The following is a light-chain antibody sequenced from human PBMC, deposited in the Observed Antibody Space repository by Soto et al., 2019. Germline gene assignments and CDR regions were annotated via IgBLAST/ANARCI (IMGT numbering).Light chain of an antibody. V-gene: IGKV3-20*01. CDR3: QQYGSSGT. CDR2: GSS. J-gene: IGKJ1*01. Sequence: ELVLTQSPSTLSVSPGERATLSCRASQSVYSNLAWFQQKPGQAPRLLIYGSSSRATGIPDRFSGSGSGTDFTLTISRLEPEDFAVYYCQQYGSSGTFGQGTKVDI. CDR1: QSVYSN.